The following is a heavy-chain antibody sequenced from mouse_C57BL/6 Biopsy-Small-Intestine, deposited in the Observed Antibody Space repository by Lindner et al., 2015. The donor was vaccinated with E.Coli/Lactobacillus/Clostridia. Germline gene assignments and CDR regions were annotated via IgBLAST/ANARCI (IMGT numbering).Heavy chain of an antibody. CDR1: GYAFTNYL. Sequence: VQLQESGAELVRPGTSVKVSCRASGYAFTNYLIEWVKQRPGQGLEWIGVINPGSGGTNYNEKFKGKATLTADKSSSTAYMQFSSLTSGDSAVYFCARKGDWGYFDYWGQGTTLAVSS. V-gene: IGHV1-54*01. D-gene: IGHD4-1*01. J-gene: IGHJ2*01. CDR3: ARKGDWGYFDY. CDR2: INPGSGGT.